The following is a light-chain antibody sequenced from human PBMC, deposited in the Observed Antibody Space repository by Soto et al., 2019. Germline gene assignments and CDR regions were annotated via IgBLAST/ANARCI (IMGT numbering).Light chain of an antibody. CDR1: SSDVGSYHL. Sequence: QSALTQPASVSGSPGQSITISCTGTSSDVGSYHLVSWYQQHPGKAPKLIIYEASKRPSGVSNRFSGSKSGNTASLTISGLQAEDEADYYCCSYAGSSTSVVFGGGTKVTVL. J-gene: IGLJ2*01. CDR3: CSYAGSSTSVV. CDR2: EAS. V-gene: IGLV2-23*01.